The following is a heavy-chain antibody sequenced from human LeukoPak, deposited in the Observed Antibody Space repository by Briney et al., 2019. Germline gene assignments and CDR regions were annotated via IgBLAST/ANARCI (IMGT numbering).Heavy chain of an antibody. CDR1: GGSISSSNYY. CDR2: IYYSGST. Sequence: PSETLSLTCTVSGGSISSSNYYWGWIRQPPGKGLEWIGSIYYSGSTYDNPSLKSRVTISVDTSKNRFSLKLSSVTAADTAVYYCARQNCNYFQHPEELDYWGQGTLVTVSS. J-gene: IGHJ4*02. CDR3: ARQNCNYFQHPEELDY. V-gene: IGHV4-39*01. D-gene: IGHD2/OR15-2a*01.